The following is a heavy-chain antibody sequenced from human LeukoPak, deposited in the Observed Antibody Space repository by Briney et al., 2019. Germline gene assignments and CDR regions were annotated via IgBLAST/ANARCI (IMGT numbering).Heavy chain of an antibody. CDR1: GDSISSYY. CDR2: IYYSGST. D-gene: IGHD1-1*01. Sequence: PSETLSLTCTVSGDSISSYYWSWIRQPPGKGLEWIGYIYYSGSTNYNPSLKSRVTISVDTSKNQFSLKLSSVTAADTAVYYCARDRSNDVAPWFDPWGQGTLVTVSS. J-gene: IGHJ5*02. V-gene: IGHV4-59*01. CDR3: ARDRSNDVAPWFDP.